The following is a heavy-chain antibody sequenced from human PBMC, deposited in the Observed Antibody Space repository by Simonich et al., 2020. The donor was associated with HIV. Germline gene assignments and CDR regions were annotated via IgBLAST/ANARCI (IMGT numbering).Heavy chain of an antibody. CDR3: ARSLMVGGVYHYYAMDV. D-gene: IGHD1-26*01. CDR2: INPHSGGT. Sequence: QVQLVQSGAEARKPGASVKVSCTASGYTFTGYFVPWVRQAPGQGLEYLGRINPHSGGTNYAQKFQGRVTMTRDTSITTAYMELSRLRSDDTAVYYCARSLMVGGVYHYYAMDVWGQGTTVTVSS. CDR1: GYTFTGYF. J-gene: IGHJ6*02. V-gene: IGHV1-2*06.